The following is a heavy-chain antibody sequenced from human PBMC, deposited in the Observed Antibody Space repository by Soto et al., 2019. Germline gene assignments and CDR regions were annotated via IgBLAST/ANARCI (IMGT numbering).Heavy chain of an antibody. Sequence: QVQLVESGGGVVQPGRSLRLSCAASGFTFSSYAMHWVRQAPGKGLEWVAVISYDGSNKYYADSVKGLFTISRDNSKNTLYLQMNSLRAEDTAVYYCAREDPDIPPPVYWGQGTLVTVSS. D-gene: IGHD2-2*02. J-gene: IGHJ4*02. V-gene: IGHV3-30-3*01. CDR1: GFTFSSYA. CDR2: ISYDGSNK. CDR3: AREDPDIPPPVY.